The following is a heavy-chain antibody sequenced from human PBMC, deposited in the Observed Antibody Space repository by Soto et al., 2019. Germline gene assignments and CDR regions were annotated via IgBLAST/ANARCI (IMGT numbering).Heavy chain of an antibody. CDR1: GYSFTSYW. CDR2: IYPGDSDT. CDR3: VCTSWADYYDRQYL. J-gene: IGHJ6*02. V-gene: IGHV5-51*01. Sequence: GESLKISCKGSGYSFTSYWLGWVRQMPGKGLEWMGIIYPGDSDTRYSPSFQGQVSISADKSISTAYLQWSSLQASGTAMYFCVCTSWADYYDRQYLWGQGTTVTVSS. D-gene: IGHD1-26*01.